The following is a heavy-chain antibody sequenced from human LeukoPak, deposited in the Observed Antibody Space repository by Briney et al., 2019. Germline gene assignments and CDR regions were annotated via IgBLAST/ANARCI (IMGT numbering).Heavy chain of an antibody. CDR1: GFTFSSYS. D-gene: IGHD3-10*01. CDR3: ARRITMVRGVNL. J-gene: IGHJ4*02. CDR2: ISSSSSTI. V-gene: IGHV3-48*01. Sequence: GGSLRLSCAASGFTFSSYSMNWVRQAPGKGLEWVSYISSSSSTIYYADSVEGRFTISRDNAKNSLYLQMNSLRAEDTAVYYCARRITMVRGVNLWGQGTLVTVSS.